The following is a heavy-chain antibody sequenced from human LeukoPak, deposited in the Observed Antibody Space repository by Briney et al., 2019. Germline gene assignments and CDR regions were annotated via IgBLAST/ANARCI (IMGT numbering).Heavy chain of an antibody. CDR2: IYYSGST. Sequence: SETLSLTCTVSGGSIGSYYWSWIRQPPGKGLEWIGYIYYSGSTNYNPSLKSRVTISVDTSKNQFSLKLSSVTAADTAVYYCAGQIAVAGTGAFDIWGQGTMVTVSS. D-gene: IGHD6-19*01. J-gene: IGHJ3*02. CDR3: AGQIAVAGTGAFDI. V-gene: IGHV4-59*08. CDR1: GGSIGSYY.